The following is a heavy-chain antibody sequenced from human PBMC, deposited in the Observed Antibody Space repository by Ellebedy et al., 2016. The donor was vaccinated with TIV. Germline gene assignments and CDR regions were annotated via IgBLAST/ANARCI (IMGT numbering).Heavy chain of an antibody. Sequence: SLKISXAASGFTFDDYAMHWVRQAPGKGLEWVSGISWNSGSIGYADSVKGRFTISRDNAKNSLYLQMNSLRAEDTALYYCAKDATAVAGTVDYWGQGTLVTVSS. D-gene: IGHD6-19*01. CDR2: ISWNSGSI. V-gene: IGHV3-9*01. CDR3: AKDATAVAGTVDY. J-gene: IGHJ4*02. CDR1: GFTFDDYA.